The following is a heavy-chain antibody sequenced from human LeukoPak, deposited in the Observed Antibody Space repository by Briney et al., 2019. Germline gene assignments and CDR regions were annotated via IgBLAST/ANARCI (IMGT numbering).Heavy chain of an antibody. CDR1: GFTFDDYA. J-gene: IGHJ4*02. CDR2: ISWNSGSI. D-gene: IGHD5-18*01. CDR3: AKGKLHGYSYGYSYFDY. V-gene: IGHV3-9*01. Sequence: ALRLSCAASGFTFDDYAMHWVRQAPGKGLEWVSGISWNSGSIGYADSVKGRFTISRDNAKNSLYLQMNSLRAEDTALYYCAKGKLHGYSYGYSYFDYWGQGTLVTVSS.